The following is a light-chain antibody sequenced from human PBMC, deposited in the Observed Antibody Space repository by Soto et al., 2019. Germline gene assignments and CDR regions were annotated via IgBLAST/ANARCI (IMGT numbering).Light chain of an antibody. CDR2: PAS. CDR3: QQYNSYPIT. Sequence: DIQMTQSPSSLSASVGDRVSITCRASQDISNFLAWFQQKPGEAPKSLISPASTLQSGVPSRFSGAGSGTDFTLTINSLQPEDSATYYCQQYNSYPITFGQGTRLEIK. CDR1: QDISNF. J-gene: IGKJ5*01. V-gene: IGKV1-16*01.